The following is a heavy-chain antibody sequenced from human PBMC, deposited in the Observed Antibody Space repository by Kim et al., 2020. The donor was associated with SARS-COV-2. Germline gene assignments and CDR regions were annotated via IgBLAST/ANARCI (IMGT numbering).Heavy chain of an antibody. CDR3: ARDLSGSGSSLGFDP. D-gene: IGHD1-26*01. Sequence: PSIKSRVTISVDTSKNQFSLKLSSVTGADTAVYYCARDLSGSGSSLGFDPWGQGTLVTVSS. J-gene: IGHJ5*02. V-gene: IGHV4-59*01.